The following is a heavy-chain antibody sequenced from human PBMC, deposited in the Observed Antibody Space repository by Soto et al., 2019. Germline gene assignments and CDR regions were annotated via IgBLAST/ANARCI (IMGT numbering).Heavy chain of an antibody. CDR3: AKATYSSSDAFDI. CDR1: GFTFSSYA. D-gene: IGHD6-6*01. Sequence: GGSLRLSCAASGFTFSSYAMSWVRQAPGKGLEWVSAISGSGGSTYYADSVKGRFTISRDNSKNTLYLQMNSLRAEDTSVYYCAKATYSSSDAFDIWGQGTMVTVSS. J-gene: IGHJ3*02. V-gene: IGHV3-23*01. CDR2: ISGSGGST.